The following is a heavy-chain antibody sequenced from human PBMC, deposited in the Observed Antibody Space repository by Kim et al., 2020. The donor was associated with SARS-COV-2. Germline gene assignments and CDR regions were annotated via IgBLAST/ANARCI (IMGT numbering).Heavy chain of an antibody. CDR1: GGSISSKNFY. CDR3: GSSSWAIDY. J-gene: IGHJ4*02. D-gene: IGHD2-2*01. CDR2: ISNTGST. V-gene: IGHV4-39*01. Sequence: SETLSLTCTVSGGSISSKNFYWGWIRQSPGKGLEWMGSISNTGSTYYTPSLKSRIIVSVDTSKNQFYLRLRSVTAADTAVYFCGSSSWAIDYWGQGSLVTVSS.